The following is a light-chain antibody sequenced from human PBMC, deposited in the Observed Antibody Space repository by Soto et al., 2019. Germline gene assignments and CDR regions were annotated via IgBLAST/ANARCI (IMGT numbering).Light chain of an antibody. CDR3: QQYNTYRWT. CDR1: QSISTW. J-gene: IGKJ1*01. CDR2: KAS. V-gene: IGKV1-5*03. Sequence: DIQMTQSPSTLSASVGDRVTITCRASQSISTWLAWYQHKPGKAPKLLIYKASSLQSGVPSRFSGSGSGTEFTLTISSLQADDFATYYCQQYNTYRWTFGQGTKVEIK.